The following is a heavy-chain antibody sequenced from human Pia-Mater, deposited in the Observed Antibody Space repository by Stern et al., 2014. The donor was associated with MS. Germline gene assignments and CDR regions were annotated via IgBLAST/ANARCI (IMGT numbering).Heavy chain of an antibody. CDR1: GFTFSSYW. D-gene: IGHD5-18*01. CDR3: ARIAGVRSWIQPLDY. Sequence: VQLVQSGGGLVQPGGSLRLSCAASGFTFSSYWMHWVRQAPGKGLEWLSRINSDGSSTTYADSVKGRFTISRDNAKNTLYLQMNSLRAEDTAVYYCARIAGVRSWIQPLDYWGQGTLVTVSS. CDR2: INSDGSST. V-gene: IGHV3-74*02. J-gene: IGHJ4*02.